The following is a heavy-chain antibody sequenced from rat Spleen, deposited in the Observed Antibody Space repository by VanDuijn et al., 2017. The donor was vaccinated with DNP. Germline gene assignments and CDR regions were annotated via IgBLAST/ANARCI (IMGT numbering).Heavy chain of an antibody. CDR1: GFTFSDYD. Sequence: EVQLVESGGGLVQPGRSLKLSCAASGFTFSDYDMAWVRQAPAKGLEWVTSITPSGATTYYRGSVRGRFTISRDNAKGTLYLQMDSLRSEDTATYYCSAELGGYWGQGVMVTVSS. V-gene: IGHV5S23*01. CDR3: SAELGGY. J-gene: IGHJ2*01. D-gene: IGHD5-1*01. CDR2: ITPSGATT.